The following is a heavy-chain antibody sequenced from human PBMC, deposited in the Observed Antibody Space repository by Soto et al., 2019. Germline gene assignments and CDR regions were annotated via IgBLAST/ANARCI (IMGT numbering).Heavy chain of an antibody. V-gene: IGHV4-59*12. CDR1: GSPISSYY. D-gene: IGHD6-25*01. CDR2: IYYTGTT. Sequence: SETLSLTCNVSGSPISSYYWSWFRQPPGQGLEWVGYIYYTGTTTYNPSLRSRVAISVDASKSQFSLDLRSVTAADTAVYYCAREAAGILNWFDPWGQGTLVTVS. CDR3: AREAAGILNWFDP. J-gene: IGHJ5*02.